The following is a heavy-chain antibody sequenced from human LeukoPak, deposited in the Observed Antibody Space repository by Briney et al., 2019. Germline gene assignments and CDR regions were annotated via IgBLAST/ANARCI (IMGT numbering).Heavy chain of an antibody. Sequence: ASVKVSCKASGYTFTGYYMHWVRQASGQGLEWMGRINPNSGGTNYAQKFQGRVTMTRDTSISTAYMELSRLRSDDTAVYYCARKIAVAADFDYWGQGTLVTVSS. V-gene: IGHV1-2*06. CDR2: INPNSGGT. D-gene: IGHD6-19*01. CDR3: ARKIAVAADFDY. J-gene: IGHJ4*02. CDR1: GYTFTGYY.